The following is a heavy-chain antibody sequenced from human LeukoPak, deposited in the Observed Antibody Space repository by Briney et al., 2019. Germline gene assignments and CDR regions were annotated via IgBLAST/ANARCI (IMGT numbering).Heavy chain of an antibody. CDR1: GFTFSSYA. CDR3: AKDVVADSIALFRGVGDDAFDI. J-gene: IGHJ3*02. Sequence: GGSLRLSCAASGFTFSSYAMSWVRQAPGKGLEWVSLISGDGVSTFYADSVKGRFTISRDDNKNSLYLQMNSLRTVDTALYYCAKDVVADSIALFRGVGDDAFDIWGQGTMVTVSS. D-gene: IGHD3-10*01. CDR2: ISGDGVST. V-gene: IGHV3-43*02.